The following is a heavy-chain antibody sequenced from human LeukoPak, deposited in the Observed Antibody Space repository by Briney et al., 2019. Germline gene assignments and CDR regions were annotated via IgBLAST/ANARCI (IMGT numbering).Heavy chain of an antibody. J-gene: IGHJ4*02. Sequence: KPSETLSLTCTVSGGSVSSYYWSWIRQPPGKGLEWIGYIYYSGSTNYNPSLKSRVTISVDTSKNQFSLKLSSVTAADTAVYYCAREGDGYNPSFDYWGQGTLVTVSS. CDR1: GGSVSSYY. D-gene: IGHD5-24*01. CDR3: AREGDGYNPSFDY. CDR2: IYYSGST. V-gene: IGHV4-59*02.